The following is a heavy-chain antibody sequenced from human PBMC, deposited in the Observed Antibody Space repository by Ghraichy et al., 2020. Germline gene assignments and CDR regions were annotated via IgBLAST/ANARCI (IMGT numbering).Heavy chain of an antibody. J-gene: IGHJ4*02. D-gene: IGHD3-10*01. Sequence: SETLSLTCTVSDGSISSGGYYWSWIRQHPGKGLEWIGYIYYSGTTYYNPSLKSRINISIDTSKNQFSLKLTSVTAADTAVYYCARDLGGSGSYYRAFDQWGQGTLVTVSS. CDR1: DGSISSGGYY. V-gene: IGHV4-31*03. CDR2: IYYSGTT. CDR3: ARDLGGSGSYYRAFDQ.